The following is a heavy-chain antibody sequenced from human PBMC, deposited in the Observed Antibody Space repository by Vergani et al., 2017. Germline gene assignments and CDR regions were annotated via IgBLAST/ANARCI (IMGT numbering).Heavy chain of an antibody. CDR2: IIPIFGTA. V-gene: IGHV1-69*12. CDR1: GGTFSSYA. D-gene: IGHD4-17*01. Sequence: QVQLVQSGAEVKKPGSSVKVSCTASGGTFSSYAISWVRQAPGQGLEWMGGIIPIFGTANYAQKFQGRVTLTADESTSTAYMERRSLRSEDTAVYYCARGTSMTTVTNDAFDIWGQGTMVTVSS. CDR3: ARGTSMTTVTNDAFDI. J-gene: IGHJ3*02.